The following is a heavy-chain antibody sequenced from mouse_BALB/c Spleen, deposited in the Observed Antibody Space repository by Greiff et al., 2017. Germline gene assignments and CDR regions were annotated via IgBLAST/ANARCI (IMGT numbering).Heavy chain of an antibody. CDR1: GFTFSSYT. V-gene: IGHV5-9*03. D-gene: IGHD2-10*02. J-gene: IGHJ3*01. CDR2: ISSGGGNT. Sequence: EVQLVESGGGLVKPGGSLKLSCAASGFTFSSYTMSWVRQTPEKRLEWVATISSGGGNTYYPDSVKGRFTISRDNAKNNLYLQMSSLRSEDTALYYCARSRYGNYSFAYWGQGTLVTVSA. CDR3: ARSRYGNYSFAY.